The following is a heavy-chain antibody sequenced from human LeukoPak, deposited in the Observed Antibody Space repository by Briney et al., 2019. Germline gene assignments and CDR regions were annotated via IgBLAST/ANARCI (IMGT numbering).Heavy chain of an antibody. CDR2: IIPILGIA. Sequence: SAKVSCKASGGTLSSYAISWVRQAPGQGLEWMGRIIPILGIANYAQKFQGRVTITADKSTSTAYMELSSLRSEDTAVYYCARATAYDFWSGYASNYWGQGTLVTVSS. CDR3: ARATAYDFWSGYASNY. CDR1: GGTLSSYA. V-gene: IGHV1-69*04. J-gene: IGHJ4*02. D-gene: IGHD3-3*01.